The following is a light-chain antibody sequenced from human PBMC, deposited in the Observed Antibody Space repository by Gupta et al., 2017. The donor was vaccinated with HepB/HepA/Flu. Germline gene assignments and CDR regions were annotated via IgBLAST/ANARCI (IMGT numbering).Light chain of an antibody. Sequence: YELTQPPSVSVSPGQTARMTCSGDILPRKYAYWYHHKPGQAPLLVIYEDRKRPSGIPERFSASSSGTMATLTISGAQVEDEGDYYCYSTDNTGHPLFGGGTKLSVL. J-gene: IGLJ2*01. V-gene: IGLV3-10*01. CDR2: EDR. CDR1: ILPRKY. CDR3: YSTDNTGHPL.